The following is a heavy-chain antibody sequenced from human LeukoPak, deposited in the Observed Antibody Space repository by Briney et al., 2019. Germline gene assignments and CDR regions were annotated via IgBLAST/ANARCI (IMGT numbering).Heavy chain of an antibody. CDR2: ISSIST. J-gene: IGHJ4*02. CDR3: ARDLAPRSFDY. D-gene: IGHD5-24*01. V-gene: IGHV3-11*06. CDR1: GFTFSDYY. Sequence: GGSLRLSCAASGFTFSDYYMNWIRQAPGKGLEWVSSISSISTYTAYADSLRGRFTISRDNSNNSLYLQMDSLRVEDTAVYYCARDLAPRSFDYWGQGTLVAVSS.